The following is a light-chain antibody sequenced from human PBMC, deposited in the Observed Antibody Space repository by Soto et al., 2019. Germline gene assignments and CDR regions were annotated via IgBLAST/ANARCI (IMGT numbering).Light chain of an antibody. Sequence: EIVLTQSPATLSLSPGERATLSCRASQSVSSNLAWYHQKPGQAPRLLIYGASTRATGIPDRFSGSGSGTDFTLTISRLEPEDFAVYYCQQYGLSLLTFGGGTKVDI. V-gene: IGKV3-20*01. CDR1: QSVSSN. J-gene: IGKJ4*01. CDR2: GAS. CDR3: QQYGLSLLT.